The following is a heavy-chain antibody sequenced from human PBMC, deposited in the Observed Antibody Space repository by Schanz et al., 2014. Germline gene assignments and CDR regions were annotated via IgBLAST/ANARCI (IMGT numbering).Heavy chain of an antibody. Sequence: EVQLVESGGGLVQPGGSLRLSCAASGFTVSSNYMSWVRQAPGKGLECVSVIYSGGSTSYADSVKGRFTISRHNSKNTLYLQMSSLRGEDTAVYYCARGRSGVRPGYYYYAMDVWSQGTTVTVSS. CDR1: GFTVSSNY. CDR3: ARGRSGVRPGYYYYAMDV. J-gene: IGHJ6*02. V-gene: IGHV3-53*04. CDR2: IYSGGST. D-gene: IGHD3-10*01.